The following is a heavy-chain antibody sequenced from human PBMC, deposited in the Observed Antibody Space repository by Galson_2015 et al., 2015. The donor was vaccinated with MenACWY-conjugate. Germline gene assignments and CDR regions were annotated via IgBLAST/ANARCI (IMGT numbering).Heavy chain of an antibody. CDR1: EFSFSTYA. D-gene: IGHD2-8*01. Sequence: SLRLSCAASEFSFSTYAMTWVRQAPGQGLEWVSAIGNGDKTYYADSVKGRFTISRDNSKNTLYLQMNSLRAEETAVYYCATMNGYFEYWGQGTLVTVSS. CDR3: ATMNGYFEY. J-gene: IGHJ4*02. V-gene: IGHV3-23*01. CDR2: IGNGDKT.